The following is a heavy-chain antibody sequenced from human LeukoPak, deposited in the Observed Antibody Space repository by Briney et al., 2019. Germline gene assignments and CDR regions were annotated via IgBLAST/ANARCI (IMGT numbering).Heavy chain of an antibody. D-gene: IGHD5-12*01. CDR2: IYPGDSDT. CDR1: GYSFTNNW. V-gene: IGHV5-51*01. J-gene: IGHJ5*02. Sequence: GESLKISCKVSGYSFTNNWIGWVRQMPGKGLEWMGIIYPGDSDTKYSPSFQGRVTFSVDKSINTAYLQWTSLKASDTATYFCARHGSGYEPDHWGQGTLVTVSS. CDR3: ARHGSGYEPDH.